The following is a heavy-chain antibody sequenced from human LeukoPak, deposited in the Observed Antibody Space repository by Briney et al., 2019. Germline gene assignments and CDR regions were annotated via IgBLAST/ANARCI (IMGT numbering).Heavy chain of an antibody. CDR3: ARAAYSSTWYSRYFDL. J-gene: IGHJ2*01. Sequence: GGSLRLSCAASGFTFSSYAMHWVRQAPGKGLEYVSAISSNGGSTYYANSVKGRFTISRDNSKNTLYLQMNSLRAGDTAVYYCARAAYSSTWYSRYFDLWGRGTLVTVSS. D-gene: IGHD6-13*01. CDR1: GFTFSSYA. V-gene: IGHV3-64*01. CDR2: ISSNGGST.